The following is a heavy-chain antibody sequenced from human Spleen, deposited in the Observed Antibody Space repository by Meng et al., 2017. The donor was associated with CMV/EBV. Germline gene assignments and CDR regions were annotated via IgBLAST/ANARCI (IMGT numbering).Heavy chain of an antibody. CDR1: GGSISSGDYY. J-gene: IGHJ4*02. Sequence: GGSLRLSCTVSGGSISSGDYYWSWVRQAPGKGLEWVGRIKSKTDGGTTDYAAPVKGRFTISRDDSKNTLYLQMNSLKTEDTAVYYCTTDTLGYCSGGSCPDYWGQGTLVTVSS. D-gene: IGHD2-15*01. V-gene: IGHV3-15*01. CDR3: TTDTLGYCSGGSCPDY. CDR2: IKSKTDGGTT.